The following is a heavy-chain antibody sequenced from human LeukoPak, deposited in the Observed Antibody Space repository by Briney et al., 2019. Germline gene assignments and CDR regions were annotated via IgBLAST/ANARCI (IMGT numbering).Heavy chain of an antibody. CDR2: IYSGGSI. J-gene: IGHJ4*02. D-gene: IGHD6-13*01. Sequence: GGSLRLSCAASGFTVSNTYMSWVRQAPGKGLEWVSVIYSGGSIYYAESVKGRFTISRDNSKNTLYLQMNSLRAEDTAVYYCAKARNSNFDYWGQGTLVTVSS. CDR3: AKARNSNFDY. CDR1: GFTVSNTY. V-gene: IGHV3-53*01.